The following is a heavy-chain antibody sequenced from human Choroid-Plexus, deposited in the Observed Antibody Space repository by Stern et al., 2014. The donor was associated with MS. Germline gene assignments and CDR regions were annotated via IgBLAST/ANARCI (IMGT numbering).Heavy chain of an antibody. Sequence: EVHLVESGGGLVQPGGSLKLSCAASGLTFTASALHWVRQASGKGLEWVGRIGSKANNYATAYAESVKGRVTISRDDSKNTAYLQMNSLKTEDTAVYYCTRTRAYYYYGMDVWGQGTTVTVSS. J-gene: IGHJ6*02. CDR1: GLTFTASA. CDR2: IGSKANNYAT. CDR3: TRTRAYYYYGMDV. V-gene: IGHV3-73*01.